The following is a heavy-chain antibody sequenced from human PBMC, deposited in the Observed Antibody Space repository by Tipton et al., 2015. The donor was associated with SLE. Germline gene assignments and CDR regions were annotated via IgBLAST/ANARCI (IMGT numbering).Heavy chain of an antibody. CDR3: AAQWLYKGAFDY. D-gene: IGHD6-19*01. CDR2: INSDGSST. V-gene: IGHV3-74*01. CDR1: GFTFSSYW. J-gene: IGHJ4*02. Sequence: SLRLSCAASGFTFSSYWMHWVRQAPGKGLVWVSRINSDGSSTSYADSVKGRFTISRDNAKNTLYLQMNSLRAEDTAVYYCAAQWLYKGAFDYWGQGTLVTVSS.